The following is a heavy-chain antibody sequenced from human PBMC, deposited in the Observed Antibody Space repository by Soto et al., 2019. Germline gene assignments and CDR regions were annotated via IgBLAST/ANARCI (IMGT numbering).Heavy chain of an antibody. D-gene: IGHD4-17*01. Sequence: GGSLRLSCSPSRFTFSSFGMHWVRQDRGEWLGWDASIWYDGGNKYCADSVKGRFTMSRDNSNNILYMQMNSLRAEATAVYYCARDGTTTTVTAAFDYWGQGTLVTVSS. J-gene: IGHJ4*02. V-gene: IGHV3-33*01. CDR3: ARDGTTTTVTAAFDY. CDR1: RFTFSSFG. CDR2: IWYDGGNK.